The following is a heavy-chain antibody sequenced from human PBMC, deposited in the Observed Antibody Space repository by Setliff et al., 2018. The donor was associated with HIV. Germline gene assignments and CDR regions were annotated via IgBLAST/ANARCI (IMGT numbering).Heavy chain of an antibody. V-gene: IGHV4-59*01. D-gene: IGHD3-22*01. CDR3: ARVYYFDSSGYYQRGDVFDI. CDR1: GGSISSYF. CDR2: IYHYGSP. Sequence: PSETLSLTCTVPGGSISSYFWTWIRQSPEKGLEWIGYIYHYGSPNYNPSLQSRVTLSVDTSKNQFSLKLTSVTAADTAMYHCARVYYFDSSGYYQRGDVFDIWGQGTMVTVSS. J-gene: IGHJ3*02.